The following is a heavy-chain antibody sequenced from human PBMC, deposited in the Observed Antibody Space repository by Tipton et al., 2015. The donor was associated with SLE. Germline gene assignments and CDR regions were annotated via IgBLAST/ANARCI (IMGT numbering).Heavy chain of an antibody. Sequence: TLSLTCTVSGGSVSSYYWNWIRQTPGKGLQWIGYVYPSGSTNYNPSLKSRVTISIDTSKNKLSLNMRSVTAADTANYYCARMKLRYGETSGSGSYRRWFDPWGQGTLVTVSS. CDR2: VYPSGST. CDR3: ARMKLRYGETSGSGSYRRWFDP. D-gene: IGHD3-3*01. V-gene: IGHV4-4*08. J-gene: IGHJ5*02. CDR1: GGSVSSYY.